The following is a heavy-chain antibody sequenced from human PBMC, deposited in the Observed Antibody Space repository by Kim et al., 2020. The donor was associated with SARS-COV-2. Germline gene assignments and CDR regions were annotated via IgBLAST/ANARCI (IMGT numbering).Heavy chain of an antibody. D-gene: IGHD5-18*01. V-gene: IGHV3-13*04. CDR3: ARGIHQWLGVDV. CDR2: IGTAGET. J-gene: IGHJ6*02. CDR1: GFTFGGHD. Sequence: GGSLRLSCAASGFTFGGHDMHWVRQGSGKGLEWVSAIGTAGETFYSGSVKGRFIISIENGRNSLFLQMDSLKAGDTAVYYCARGIHQWLGVDVWGHGTTVTASS.